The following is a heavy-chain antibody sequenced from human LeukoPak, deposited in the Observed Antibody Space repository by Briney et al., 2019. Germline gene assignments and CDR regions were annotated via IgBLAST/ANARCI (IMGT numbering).Heavy chain of an antibody. V-gene: IGHV3-66*01. CDR2: IYGGNST. CDR1: GFPFSSHW. J-gene: IGHJ5*01. CDR3: AKGGYSGHEFDF. D-gene: IGHD5-12*01. Sequence: GGSLRLSCAASGFPFSSHWMTWVRQAPGKGLEWLAVIYGGNSTYYAASVKGRFTISRDTSKNTLYLQMNSLTVEDTAVYYCAKGGYSGHEFDFWGQGALVTVSS.